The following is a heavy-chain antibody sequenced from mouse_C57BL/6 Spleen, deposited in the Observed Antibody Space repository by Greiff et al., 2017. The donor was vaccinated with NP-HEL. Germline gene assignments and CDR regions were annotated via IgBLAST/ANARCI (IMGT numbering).Heavy chain of an antibody. D-gene: IGHD2-2*01. CDR3: TRRAMVTGYFDV. CDR1: GYTFTDYE. Sequence: VQLQQSGAELVRPGASVTLSCKASGYTFTDYEMHWVKQTPVHGLEWIGAIDPETGGTAYNQKFKGKAILTADKSSSTAYMELRSLTSEDSAVYYCTRRAMVTGYFDVWGTGTTVTVSS. V-gene: IGHV1-15*01. CDR2: IDPETGGT. J-gene: IGHJ1*03.